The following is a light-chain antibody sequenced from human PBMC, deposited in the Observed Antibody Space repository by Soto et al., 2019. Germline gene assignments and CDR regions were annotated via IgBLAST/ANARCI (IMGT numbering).Light chain of an antibody. CDR3: QQYNSWPPIT. CDR1: QSVSSN. V-gene: IGKV3-15*01. CDR2: GAS. Sequence: TVMTHSPATLSVSPGERATLSCSASQSVSSNLAWYQQKPGQAPRLLIYGASTRATGIPARFSGSGSGTEFTLTISSLQSEDFAVYYCQQYNSWPPITFGQGTRLEIK. J-gene: IGKJ5*01.